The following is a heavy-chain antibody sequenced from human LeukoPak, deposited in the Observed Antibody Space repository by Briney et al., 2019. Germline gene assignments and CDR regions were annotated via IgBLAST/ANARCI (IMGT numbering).Heavy chain of an antibody. CDR2: ISYDGSNK. Sequence: PGGSLRLSCAASGFTFSSYAMHWVRQAPGKGLEWVAVISYDGSNKYYADSVKGRFTISRDNSKNTLYLQMNSLRAEDTAVYYCARAAYGSGSSPADYWGQGTLATVSS. D-gene: IGHD3-10*01. CDR1: GFTFSSYA. J-gene: IGHJ4*02. V-gene: IGHV3-30-3*01. CDR3: ARAAYGSGSSPADY.